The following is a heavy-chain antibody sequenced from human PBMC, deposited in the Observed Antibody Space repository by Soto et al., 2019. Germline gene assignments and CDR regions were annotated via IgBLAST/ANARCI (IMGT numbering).Heavy chain of an antibody. CDR3: ARDGAPLTYSNYPGYYYYYMDV. J-gene: IGHJ6*03. CDR1: GFTVGSYA. V-gene: IGHV3-33*01. Sequence: QVQLVESGGGVVQPGGSLRLSCAASGFTVGSYALHWVRQAPGKGLEWVAVIWYDATNKYYEDSVRGRFTVSRDNSENTLFLQMNSLGAEDTAVYYCARDGAPLTYSNYPGYYYYYMDVWGKGTAVTVS. CDR2: IWYDATNK. D-gene: IGHD4-4*01.